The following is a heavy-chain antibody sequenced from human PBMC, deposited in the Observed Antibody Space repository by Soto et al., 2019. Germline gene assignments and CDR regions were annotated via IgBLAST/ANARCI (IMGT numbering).Heavy chain of an antibody. D-gene: IGHD3-16*01. V-gene: IGHV3-11*05. J-gene: IGHJ4*02. Sequence: QVQLVQSGGGLVKPGGSLTLSCAASGFAFSDYYMTWIRQAPGKGLEWVSSLSNSGTYTNYADSVKGRIITSRDNAKNALFLHLKSLRAEDTAVYFCARDQYVFDYWGQGALVTVSS. CDR2: LSNSGTYT. CDR1: GFAFSDYY. CDR3: ARDQYVFDY.